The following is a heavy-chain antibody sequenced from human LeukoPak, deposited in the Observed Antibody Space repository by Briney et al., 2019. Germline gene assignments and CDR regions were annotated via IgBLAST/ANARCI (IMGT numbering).Heavy chain of an antibody. V-gene: IGHV4-59*01. CDR1: GGSISSSY. CDR3: GRESDY. Sequence: PSETLSLTCTVSGGSISSSYWSWMPPPPERGVGWIGYIYYSGSTNYNTSLKCRVATSLAKSRQQFSLRWSSVTAAHTARLFVGRESDYWGQGSQV. J-gene: IGHJ4*02. CDR2: IYYSGST.